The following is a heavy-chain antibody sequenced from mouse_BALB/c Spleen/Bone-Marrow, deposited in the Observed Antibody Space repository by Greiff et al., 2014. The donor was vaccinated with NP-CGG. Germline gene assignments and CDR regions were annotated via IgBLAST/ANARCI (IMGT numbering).Heavy chain of an antibody. Sequence: EVQRVESGAELVKPGASVKLSCTASGFNIKDTYMHWVKQRPEQGLEWIGRIDPANGNTKYDPKLQGKATITADTSSNTAYLQLSSLTSADAAVYYCAGGGTSGTWYFDDWGAGTPVTVSS. CDR1: GFNIKDTY. J-gene: IGHJ1*01. CDR2: IDPANGNT. CDR3: AGGGTSGTWYFDD. D-gene: IGHD2-14*01. V-gene: IGHV14-3*02.